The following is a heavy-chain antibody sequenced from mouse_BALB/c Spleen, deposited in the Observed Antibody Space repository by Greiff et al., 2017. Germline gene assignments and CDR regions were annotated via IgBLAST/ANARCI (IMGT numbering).Heavy chain of an antibody. CDR3: TRFYYYESYAMDY. D-gene: IGHD2-4*01. Sequence: EVMLVESGGGLVKPGGSLKLSCAASGFTFSSYTMSWVRQTPEKRLEWVATISSGGSYTYYPDSVKGRFTISRDNAKNTLYLQMSSLKSEDTAMYYCTRFYYYESYAMDYWGQGTSVTVSS. CDR1: GFTFSSYT. J-gene: IGHJ4*01. V-gene: IGHV5-6-4*01. CDR2: ISSGGSYT.